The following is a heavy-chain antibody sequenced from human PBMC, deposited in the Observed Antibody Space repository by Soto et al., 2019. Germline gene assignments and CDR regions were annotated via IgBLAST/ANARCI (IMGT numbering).Heavy chain of an antibody. J-gene: IGHJ6*02. D-gene: IGHD1-26*01. CDR1: GFTFSSYA. CDR3: AAKSREYYYYGMDV. Sequence: EVQLLESGGGLVQPGGSLRLSCAASGFTFSSYAMSWVRQAPGKGLEWVSAISGSGGSTYYADSVKGRFTISRDNYKNTLYLQLNGLRAEDTAVYYCAAKSREYYYYGMDVWGQGTTVTVSS. V-gene: IGHV3-23*01. CDR2: ISGSGGST.